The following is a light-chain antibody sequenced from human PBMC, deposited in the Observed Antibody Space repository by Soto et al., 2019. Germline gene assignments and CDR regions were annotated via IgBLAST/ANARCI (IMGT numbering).Light chain of an antibody. CDR2: EGN. V-gene: IGLV2-23*01. J-gene: IGLJ1*01. CDR1: SSDVGNYNL. CDR3: CSYAGSWRV. Sequence: QSALTQPASVSGSPGQSIAISCTGTSSDVGNYNLVSWYQQHPGKAPKLMVYEGNKRPSGISNRFSGSKSGNTASLTISGLQAEDEADYYCCSYAGSWRVFGTGTKVTVL.